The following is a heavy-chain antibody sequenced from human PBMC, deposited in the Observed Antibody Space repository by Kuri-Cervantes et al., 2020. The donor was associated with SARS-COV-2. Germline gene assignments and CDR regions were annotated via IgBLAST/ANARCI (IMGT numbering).Heavy chain of an antibody. J-gene: IGHJ4*02. Sequence: SVKVSCKASGYTFTGYYMHWVRQAPGQGLEWMGGIIPIFGTANYAQKFQGRVTITADKSTSTAYMELSSLRSEDTAVYYCARGNYDILTGSPWYFDYWGQGTLVTVSS. CDR3: ARGNYDILTGSPWYFDY. CDR1: GYTFTGYY. D-gene: IGHD3-9*01. CDR2: IIPIFGTA. V-gene: IGHV1-69*06.